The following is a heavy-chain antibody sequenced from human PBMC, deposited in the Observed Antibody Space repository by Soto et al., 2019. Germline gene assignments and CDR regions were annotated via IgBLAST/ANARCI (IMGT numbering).Heavy chain of an antibody. V-gene: IGHV3-15*01. Sequence: GGSLRLSCSASGFTFSNAWMTWVRQAPGKGLEWVARIKSKTDGGTTDYAAPVKVRFSISRDDSKNTVYLQMNSLKTEDTAVYYCTTVDPINRYWGQGTLFTVSS. CDR1: GFTFSNAW. J-gene: IGHJ4*02. CDR2: IKSKTDGGTT. CDR3: TTVDPINRY.